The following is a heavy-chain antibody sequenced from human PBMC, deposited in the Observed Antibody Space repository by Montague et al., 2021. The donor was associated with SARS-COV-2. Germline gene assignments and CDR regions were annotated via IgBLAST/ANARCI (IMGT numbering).Heavy chain of an antibody. D-gene: IGHD2-2*02. V-gene: IGHV4-61*03. CDR1: GDSIRSATYY. J-gene: IGHJ4*01. Sequence: SETLSLTCDVSGDSIRSATYYWAWIRQPPGKGLEWIGYMYYTGTSNYNPSLKSRVSMSIDTSKNRFSLNLTSVAAADTGVYYCARGLGYTSMFRFFDYWGHGAQVTVSS. CDR3: ARGLGYTSMFRFFDY. CDR2: MYYTGTS.